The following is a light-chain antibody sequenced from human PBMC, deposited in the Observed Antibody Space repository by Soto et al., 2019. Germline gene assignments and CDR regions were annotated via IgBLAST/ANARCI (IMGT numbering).Light chain of an antibody. CDR1: QSVSSSY. CDR2: GAS. J-gene: IGKJ1*01. Sequence: EIVLTQSPGTLSLSPGERATLSCRASQSVSSSYLAWYQQKPGQAPRLLIYGASNRATGIPARFSGSGSGTDFTLTISSLEPEDFAVYYFQQYNNWPRTFGQGTKVDIK. V-gene: IGKV3-20*01. CDR3: QQYNNWPRT.